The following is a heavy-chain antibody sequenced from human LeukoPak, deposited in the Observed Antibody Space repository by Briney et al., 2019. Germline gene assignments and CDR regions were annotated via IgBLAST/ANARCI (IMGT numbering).Heavy chain of an antibody. CDR2: IKQDGSEK. V-gene: IGHV3-7*01. D-gene: IGHD6-19*01. Sequence: GSLRLSCAASGFTFSSYWMSWVRQAPGKGLEWVANIKQDGSEKYYVDSVKGRFTISRDNAKNSLYLQMNSLRAEDTAVYYCARDQQIGAKYSSAWYPSQDYWGQGTLVTVSS. J-gene: IGHJ4*02. CDR3: ARDQQIGAKYSSAWYPSQDY. CDR1: GFTFSSYW.